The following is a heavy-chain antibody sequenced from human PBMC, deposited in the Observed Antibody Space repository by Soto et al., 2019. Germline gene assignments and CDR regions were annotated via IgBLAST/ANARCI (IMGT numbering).Heavy chain of an antibody. D-gene: IGHD3-3*01. CDR2: INHSGST. CDR3: ARGFGAGVWSGYYAGYYYYGMDV. V-gene: IGHV4-34*01. CDR1: GGSFSGYY. J-gene: IGHJ6*02. Sequence: SETLSLTCAVYGGSFSGYYWSWIRQPPGKGLEWIGEINHSGSTNYNPSLKSRVTISVDTSKNQFSLKLSSVTAADTAVYYCARGFGAGVWSGYYAGYYYYGMDVWGQGTTVT.